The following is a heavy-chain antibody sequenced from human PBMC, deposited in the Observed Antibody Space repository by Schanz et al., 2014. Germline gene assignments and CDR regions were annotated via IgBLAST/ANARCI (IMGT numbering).Heavy chain of an antibody. CDR2: IKSKVDGGTT. D-gene: IGHD4-17*01. CDR3: STDLTAVDYDAIGL. Sequence: EVQLVESGGGLIKPGGSLRLSCLASGFTFSTTWMNWVRQAPGKGLEWVGRIKSKVDGGTTDNAAPVQGRFTISRDDSKNTLHLQMNSLKTEDTAVYYWSTDLTAVDYDAIGLWGQGTMVTVSS. J-gene: IGHJ3*01. CDR1: GFTFSTTW. V-gene: IGHV3-15*01.